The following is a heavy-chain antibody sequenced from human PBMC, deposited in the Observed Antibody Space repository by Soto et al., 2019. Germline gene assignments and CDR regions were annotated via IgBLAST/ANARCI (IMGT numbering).Heavy chain of an antibody. CDR1: GFTFSSYD. D-gene: IGHD6-19*01. V-gene: IGHV3-13*05. CDR2: IGTAGDP. J-gene: IGHJ6*02. Sequence: EVQLVESGGGLVQPGGSLRLSCAASGFTFSSYDMHWVRQATGKGLEWVSAIGTAGDPYYPGSVKGRFTISRENAKNSLYLQMNSLRAGDTAVYYCARVSAYAAVANYYGMDVWGQGTTVTVSS. CDR3: ARVSAYAAVANYYGMDV.